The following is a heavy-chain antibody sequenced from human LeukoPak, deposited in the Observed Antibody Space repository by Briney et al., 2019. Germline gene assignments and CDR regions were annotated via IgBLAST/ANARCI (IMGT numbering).Heavy chain of an antibody. V-gene: IGHV3-20*04. D-gene: IGHD1-26*01. CDR1: GFTFDDYG. CDR3: ARGNRGRSYGGDS. CDR2: INGNGDTT. Sequence: GGSLRLSCAASGFTFDDYGMTWVRHAPGKGLEWVAGINGNGDTTGYADSMKGRFTISRDNAKKFLYLQMNSLRAEDTALYYCARGNRGRSYGGDSWGQGTLVTVSS. J-gene: IGHJ4*02.